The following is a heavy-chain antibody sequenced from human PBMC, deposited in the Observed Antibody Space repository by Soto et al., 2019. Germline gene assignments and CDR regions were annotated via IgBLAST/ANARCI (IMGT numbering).Heavy chain of an antibody. CDR2: IYYSGST. CDR1: GGSISSGGYY. J-gene: IGHJ6*03. V-gene: IGHV4-31*03. CDR3: ARVGGEWFQSRRYYYYYMDV. D-gene: IGHD3-3*01. Sequence: QVQLQESGPGLVKPSQTLSLTCTVSGGSISSGGYYWSWIRQHPGKGLEWIGYIYYSGSTYYNPSLKSRVTLSVDTSKNQFSLKVGSLTAADTAVYYCARVGGEWFQSRRYYYYYMDVWGKGTTVTVSS.